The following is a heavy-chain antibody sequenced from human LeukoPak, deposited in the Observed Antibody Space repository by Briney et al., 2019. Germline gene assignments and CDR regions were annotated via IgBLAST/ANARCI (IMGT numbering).Heavy chain of an antibody. D-gene: IGHD4-17*01. CDR2: ISGSGGST. Sequence: GGSLRVSCAASGFTFSSYAMSWVRQAPGKGLEWVSAISGSGGSTYYADSVKGRFTISRDNSKNTLYLQMNSLRAEDTAVYYCAKDGLHGDYDQYFQHWGQGTLVTVSS. CDR1: GFTFSSYA. CDR3: AKDGLHGDYDQYFQH. V-gene: IGHV3-23*01. J-gene: IGHJ1*01.